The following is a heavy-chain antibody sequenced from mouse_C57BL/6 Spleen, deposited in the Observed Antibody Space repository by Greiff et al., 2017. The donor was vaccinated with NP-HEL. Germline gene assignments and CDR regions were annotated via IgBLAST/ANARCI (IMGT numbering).Heavy chain of an antibody. CDR3: ARKRGSYYAMDY. Sequence: QVQLKQSGPELVKPGASVKISCKASGYAFSSSWMNWVKQRPGKGLEWIGRIYPGDGDTNYNGKFKGKATLTADKSSSTVYMQLSSLTSEDSAVYFCARKRGSYYAMDYWGQGTSVTVSS. CDR1: GYAFSSSW. J-gene: IGHJ4*01. CDR2: IYPGDGDT. V-gene: IGHV1-82*01.